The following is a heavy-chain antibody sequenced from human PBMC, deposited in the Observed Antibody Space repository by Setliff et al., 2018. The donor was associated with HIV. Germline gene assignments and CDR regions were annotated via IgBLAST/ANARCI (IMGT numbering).Heavy chain of an antibody. CDR2: IYYSGST. CDR3: AGKGNVGGWFDP. CDR1: GGSINSNTYY. J-gene: IGHJ5*02. V-gene: IGHV4-61*01. Sequence: PSETLSLTCTVSGGSINSNTYYWNWIRQPPGKGLEWIGYIYYSGSTNYNPSLKSRVAISVDTSKNQFSLKLSSVTAADTAVYYCAGKGNVGGWFDPWGQGTLVTVSS. D-gene: IGHD3-16*01.